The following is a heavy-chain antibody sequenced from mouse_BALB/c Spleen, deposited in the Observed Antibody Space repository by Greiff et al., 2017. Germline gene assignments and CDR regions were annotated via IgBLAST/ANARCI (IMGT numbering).Heavy chain of an antibody. V-gene: IGHV1-7*01. CDR3: ASEVGLPAFAY. Sequence: QVQLKESGAELAKPGASVKMSCKASGYTFTSYWMHWVKQRPGQGLEWIGYINPSTGYTEYNQKFKDKATLTADKSSSTAYMQLIRLTSDDSAVYFCASEVGLPAFAYWGQGTLVTVSA. CDR2: INPSTGYT. D-gene: IGHD2-2*01. J-gene: IGHJ3*01. CDR1: GYTFTSYW.